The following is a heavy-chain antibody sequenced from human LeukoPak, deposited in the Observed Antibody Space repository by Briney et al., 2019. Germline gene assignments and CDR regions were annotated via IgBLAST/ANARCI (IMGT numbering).Heavy chain of an antibody. CDR3: ARSPVLSPYYYGSGSYYGALDY. CDR1: GGSVSSGSYY. V-gene: IGHV4-61*01. Sequence: SETLSLTCTVSGGSVSSGSYYWSWNRQPPGLELEWIGYIYYSGSTNYNPSLKSRVTISVDTSKNQFSLKLSSVTAADTAVYYCARSPVLSPYYYGSGSYYGALDYWGQGTLVTVSS. J-gene: IGHJ4*02. D-gene: IGHD3-10*01. CDR2: IYYSGST.